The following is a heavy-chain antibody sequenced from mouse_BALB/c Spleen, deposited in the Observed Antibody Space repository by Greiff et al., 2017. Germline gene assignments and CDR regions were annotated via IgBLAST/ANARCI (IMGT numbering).Heavy chain of an antibody. J-gene: IGHJ2*01. CDR2: IDPANGNT. V-gene: IGHV14-3*02. CDR3: ARNYDYDGDY. D-gene: IGHD2-4*01. Sequence: EVQLQESGAELVKPGASVKLSCTASGFNIKDTYMHWVKQRPEQGLEWIGRIDPANGNTKYDPKFQGKATITADTSSNTAYLQLSSLTSEDTAVYYCARNYDYDGDYWGQGTTLTVSS. CDR1: GFNIKDTY.